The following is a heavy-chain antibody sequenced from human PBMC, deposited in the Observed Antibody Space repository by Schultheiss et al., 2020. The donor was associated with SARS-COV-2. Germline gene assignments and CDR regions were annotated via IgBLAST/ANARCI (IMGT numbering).Heavy chain of an antibody. CDR3: TTDSAPAFGLDV. CDR1: GFTFNNAW. V-gene: IGHV3-15*07. Sequence: GGSLRLSCAASGFTFNNAWMNWVRQAPGKGLEWVGRIKSKTDGGTTDYAAPVKGRFTISRDDSKNTLYLQMNSLKTEDTAVYYCTTDSAPAFGLDVWGQGTTVTVSS. CDR2: IKSKTDGGTT. J-gene: IGHJ6*02.